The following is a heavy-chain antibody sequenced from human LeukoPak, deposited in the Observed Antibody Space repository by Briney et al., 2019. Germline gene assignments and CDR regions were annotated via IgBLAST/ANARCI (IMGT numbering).Heavy chain of an antibody. V-gene: IGHV3-73*01. Sequence: PGGSLRLSCAASGFTFSGSAMHWVRQASGKGLEWVGRIGSKANNYATIYAASVKGRVTFSRDDSTSTAYLQMNSLRAEDTAVYYCAKDDSSWMRVALDYWGQGTLVTVSS. J-gene: IGHJ4*02. CDR3: AKDDSSWMRVALDY. CDR1: GFTFSGSA. D-gene: IGHD6-13*01. CDR2: IGSKANNYAT.